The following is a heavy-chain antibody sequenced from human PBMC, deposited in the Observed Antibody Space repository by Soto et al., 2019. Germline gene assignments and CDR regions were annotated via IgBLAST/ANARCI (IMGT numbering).Heavy chain of an antibody. D-gene: IGHD6-13*01. CDR2: ISWNSGSI. J-gene: IGHJ6*03. V-gene: IGHV3-9*01. Sequence: GGSLRLSCAASGFTFDDYAMHWVRQAPGKGLEWVSGISWNSGSIGYADSVKGRFTISRDNAKNSLYLQMNSLRAEDTALYYCAKDNQIADPDDPNYYYYMDVWGKGTTVTVSS. CDR3: AKDNQIADPDDPNYYYYMDV. CDR1: GFTFDDYA.